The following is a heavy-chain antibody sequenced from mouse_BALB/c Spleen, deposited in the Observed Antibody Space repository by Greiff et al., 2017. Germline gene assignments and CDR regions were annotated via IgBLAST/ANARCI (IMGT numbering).Heavy chain of an antibody. Sequence: QVQLQQPGAELVRPGASVKLSCKASGYTFTSYWINWVKQRPGQGLEWIGNIYPSDSYTNYNQKFKDKATLTVDKSSSTAYMQLSSPTSEDSAVYYCTRGEGDGYYGDDWGQGTTLTVSS. D-gene: IGHD2-3*01. CDR3: TRGEGDGYYGDD. CDR2: IYPSDSYT. J-gene: IGHJ2*01. V-gene: IGHV1-69*02. CDR1: GYTFTSYW.